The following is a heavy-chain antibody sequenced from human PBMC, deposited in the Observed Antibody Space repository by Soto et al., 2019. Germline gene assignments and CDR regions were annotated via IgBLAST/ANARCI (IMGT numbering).Heavy chain of an antibody. Sequence: QVQLVQSGAELKKPGASVKVSCATSGYTFTSNSITWVRQAPGQGLEWMGWISAYHGETSYAEKFQGRLTMTTDTSTSTAYMERKSLRSDDTAVYYCARFWGSYRAPSGGAGFDPWGQGTLVTVSS. CDR1: GYTFTSNS. V-gene: IGHV1-18*04. J-gene: IGHJ5*02. CDR2: ISAYHGET. CDR3: ARFWGSYRAPSGGAGFDP. D-gene: IGHD3-16*02.